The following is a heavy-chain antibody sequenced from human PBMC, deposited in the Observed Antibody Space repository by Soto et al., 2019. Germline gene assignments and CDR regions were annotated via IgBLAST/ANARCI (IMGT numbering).Heavy chain of an antibody. D-gene: IGHD6-25*01. Sequence: QVQLVESGGGVVQPGRSVRLSCAASGLPFSSYGMHWVGQAPGKGLEWVTVIWYDGSNKYYADSVKGRFTISRNNSKNTLYMQMNSLRAEDTSVYYCARSAAGRYELAMDVWGQGTTVTVSS. CDR2: IWYDGSNK. V-gene: IGHV3-33*01. J-gene: IGHJ6*02. CDR3: ARSAAGRYELAMDV. CDR1: GLPFSSYG.